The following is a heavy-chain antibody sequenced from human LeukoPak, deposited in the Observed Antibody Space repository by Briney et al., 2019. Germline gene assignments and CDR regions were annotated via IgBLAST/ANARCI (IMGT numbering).Heavy chain of an antibody. Sequence: PGGSLRLSCAASGFTFSNAWMSWVRQAPGKGLEWVGRMKSKTDGGTTDYAAPVKGRFTISRDDSKNMLYLQMNSLKTEDTAVYYCTRSGCPFDYWGQGTLVTVSS. CDR1: GFTFSNAW. J-gene: IGHJ4*02. CDR3: TRSGCPFDY. CDR2: MKSKTDGGTT. D-gene: IGHD5-12*01. V-gene: IGHV3-15*01.